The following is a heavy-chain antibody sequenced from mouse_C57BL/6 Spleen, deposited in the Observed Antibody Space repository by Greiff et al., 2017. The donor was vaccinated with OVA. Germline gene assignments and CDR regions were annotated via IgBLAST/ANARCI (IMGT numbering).Heavy chain of an antibody. CDR1: GFNIKDDY. CDR2: IDPENGDT. CDR3: TTPEDSSGYWFAY. Sequence: EVQLQQSGAELVRPGASVKLSCTASGFNIKDDYMHWVKKRPEQGLEWIGWIDPENGDTEYASKFQGKATITADTSSNTAYLQLSSLTSEDTAVYYCTTPEDSSGYWFAYWGQGTLVTVSA. J-gene: IGHJ3*01. V-gene: IGHV14-4*01. D-gene: IGHD3-2*02.